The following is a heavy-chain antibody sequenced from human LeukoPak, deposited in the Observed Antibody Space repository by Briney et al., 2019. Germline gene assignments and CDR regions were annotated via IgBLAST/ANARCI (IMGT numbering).Heavy chain of an antibody. CDR2: INPSGGST. J-gene: IGHJ4*02. D-gene: IGHD3-9*01. V-gene: IGHV1-46*01. Sequence: ASVKVSCKASGGTFSSYAISWVRQAPGQGLEWMGIINPSGGSTSYAQKFQGRVTMTRDTSTSTVYMELSSLRSEDTAVYYCARDLRDILTGGLHYWGQGTLVTVSS. CDR3: ARDLRDILTGGLHY. CDR1: GGTFSSYA.